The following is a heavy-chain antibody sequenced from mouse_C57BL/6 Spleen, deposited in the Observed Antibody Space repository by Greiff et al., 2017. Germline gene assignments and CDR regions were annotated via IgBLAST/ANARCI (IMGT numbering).Heavy chain of an antibody. CDR3: ARKGQLEDY. CDR1: GYTFTSYW. V-gene: IGHV1-50*01. CDR2: IDPSDSYT. D-gene: IGHD3-2*01. Sequence: QVQLQQPGAELVKPGASVKLSCKASGYTFTSYWMQWVKQRPGQGLEWIGEIDPSDSYTNYNQKFKGKATLTVDTSSSTAYMQLSSLTSEDSAVYYCARKGQLEDYWGQGTTRTVSS. J-gene: IGHJ2*01.